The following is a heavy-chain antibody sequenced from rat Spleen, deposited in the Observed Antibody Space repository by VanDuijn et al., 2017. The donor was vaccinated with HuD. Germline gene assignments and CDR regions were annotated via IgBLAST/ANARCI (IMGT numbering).Heavy chain of an antibody. V-gene: IGHV5-46*01. CDR1: GFTFSSSP. Sequence: EVQLVESGGGLVQPGRSMKLSCAASGFTFSSSPMAWVRQAPTKGLEWVASISYEGSSTYYGDSVKGRFTISRDNAENTVYLQMNSLRSEDTATYYCAKEDYWGQGVMVTVSS. CDR3: AKEDY. CDR2: ISYEGSST. J-gene: IGHJ2*01.